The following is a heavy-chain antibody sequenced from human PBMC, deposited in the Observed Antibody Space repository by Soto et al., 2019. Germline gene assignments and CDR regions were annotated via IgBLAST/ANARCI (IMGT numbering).Heavy chain of an antibody. CDR3: AKETAGIGIPLFDH. J-gene: IGHJ4*02. CDR2: VSDDGGA. V-gene: IGHV3-23*01. D-gene: IGHD6-13*01. CDR1: GFPLTTYA. Sequence: LILSCAASGFPLTTYALSWVRHAPGKRLEWVSAVSDDGGAHYASSVMGRFIVSRDLSKSTVYLEINGLTAEDTALYYCAKETAGIGIPLFDHWGQGIMVTVSS.